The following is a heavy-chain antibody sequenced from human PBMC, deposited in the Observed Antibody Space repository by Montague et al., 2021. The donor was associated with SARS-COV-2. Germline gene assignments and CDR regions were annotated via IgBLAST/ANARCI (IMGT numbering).Heavy chain of an antibody. Sequence: PALVKSTQTLTLTCTFSGFSLSTSGMCVSWIRQPPGKALEWLARIDWDDDKYYSTSLKTRLTISKDTSKNQVVLTMTNMDPADTATYYCARILVAAAGSPFDPWGQGTLVTVSS. V-gene: IGHV2-70*11. CDR2: IDWDDDK. J-gene: IGHJ5*02. D-gene: IGHD6-13*01. CDR1: GFSLSTSGMC. CDR3: ARILVAAAGSPFDP.